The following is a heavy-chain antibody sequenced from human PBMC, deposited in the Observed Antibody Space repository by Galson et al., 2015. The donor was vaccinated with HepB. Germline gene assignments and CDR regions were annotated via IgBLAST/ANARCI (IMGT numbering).Heavy chain of an antibody. Sequence: SLRLSCAASGFTFSSYAMHWVRQAPGKGLEWVAVISYDGSNKYYADSVKGRFTISRDNSKNTLYLQMNSLRAEDTAVYYCARVSLPVRADIVVVPAAIVDAFDIWGQGTMVTVSS. CDR2: ISYDGSNK. CDR1: GFTFSSYA. CDR3: ARVSLPVRADIVVVPAAIVDAFDI. D-gene: IGHD2-2*01. J-gene: IGHJ3*02. V-gene: IGHV3-30-3*01.